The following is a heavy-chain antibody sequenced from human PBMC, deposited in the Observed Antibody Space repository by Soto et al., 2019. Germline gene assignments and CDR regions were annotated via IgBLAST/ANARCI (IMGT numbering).Heavy chain of an antibody. CDR3: ARGSSIAGLYYGMDV. J-gene: IGHJ6*02. V-gene: IGHV4-31*03. Sequence: QVQLQESGPGLVKPSQTLSLTCTVSGGSISSGGYYWTWIRQHPGKGLEWNGYNYYSGITYYNRSLTSRVTISLATSKNQSALKLSSCTAADTAVYYCARGSSIAGLYYGMDVWGQGTTVTVSS. D-gene: IGHD6-6*01. CDR2: NYYSGIT. CDR1: GGSISSGGYY.